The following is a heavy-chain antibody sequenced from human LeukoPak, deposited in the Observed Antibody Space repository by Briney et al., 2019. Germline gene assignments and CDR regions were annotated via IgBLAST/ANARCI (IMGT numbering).Heavy chain of an antibody. Sequence: PGGSLTLSRAPSGLTLSSYDMIWVRPAPGKGLEGVSSINGSGGITYNAGSVKGRFTISRDNSRNTLYLQMIGLRAEDTAVYYCAKSMVQGGLFSSDYWGQGTLVTVSS. D-gene: IGHD3-10*01. CDR3: AKSMVQGGLFSSDY. J-gene: IGHJ4*02. CDR1: GLTLSSYD. V-gene: IGHV3-23*01. CDR2: INGSGGIT.